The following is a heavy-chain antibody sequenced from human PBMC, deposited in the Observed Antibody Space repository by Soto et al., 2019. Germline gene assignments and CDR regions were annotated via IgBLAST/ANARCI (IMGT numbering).Heavy chain of an antibody. V-gene: IGHV3-23*01. Sequence: PVGSLRLSCAASGFTFSSYAMSWVRQAPGRGLEWVSAIIGSGGSTYYADSVKCRFTAARDKSKYTLYRQINNLTVEDKAVYYCAKDTEMSYCEYSMPGAIDFWGQGTLVTVSS. CDR2: IIGSGGST. CDR3: AKDTEMSYCEYSMPGAIDF. CDR1: GFTFSSYA. J-gene: IGHJ4*02. D-gene: IGHD6-6*01.